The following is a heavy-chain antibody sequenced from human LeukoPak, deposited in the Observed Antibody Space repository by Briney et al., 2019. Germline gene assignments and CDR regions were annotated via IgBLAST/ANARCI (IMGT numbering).Heavy chain of an antibody. J-gene: IGHJ6*03. CDR3: CTTVITSRYMDV. D-gene: IGHD4-23*01. V-gene: IGHV1-46*01. CDR1: GYTFTSNY. Sequence: ASVKVSCKAFGYTFTSNYMHWVRQAPGQGPEWMGVISPSGGSTTYAQKFQGRVTLTRDMSTSTDYLELSSLRSEDTAVYYCCTTVITSRYMDVWGKGTTVAISS. CDR2: ISPSGGST.